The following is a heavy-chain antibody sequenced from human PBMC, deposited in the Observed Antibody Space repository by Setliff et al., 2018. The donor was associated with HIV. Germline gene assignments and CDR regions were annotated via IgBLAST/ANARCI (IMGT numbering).Heavy chain of an antibody. CDR3: ASQTYYYDSSGSLGGYYFDN. D-gene: IGHD3-22*01. J-gene: IGHJ4*02. V-gene: IGHV3-23*01. CDR2: ISGRGGST. Sequence: GGSLRLSCAASGFTFSSYAMSWVRQAPGKGLEWVSAISGRGGSTYYADSVKGRFTISRDNAKSSLYLQMNSLRAEDTAIYYCASQTYYYDSSGSLGGYYFDNWGQGTLVTVSS. CDR1: GFTFSSYA.